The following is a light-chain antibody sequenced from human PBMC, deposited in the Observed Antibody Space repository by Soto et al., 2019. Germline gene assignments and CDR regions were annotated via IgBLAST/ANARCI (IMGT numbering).Light chain of an antibody. CDR2: AAS. CDR1: QAISNS. V-gene: IGKV1-9*01. CDR3: QQFNSYPRT. Sequence: DIQLTQSPSLLSASVGDRVTITCRASQAISNSLACYQQQPGKAPKLLISAASALQSGVPSRFSGSGSGTEFTLPISSLQPEDFATYYYQQFNSYPRTFGQGNKVDIK. J-gene: IGKJ1*01.